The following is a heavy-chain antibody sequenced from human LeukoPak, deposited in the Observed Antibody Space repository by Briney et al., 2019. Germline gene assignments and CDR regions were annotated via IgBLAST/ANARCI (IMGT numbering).Heavy chain of an antibody. CDR2: TYYRSKWYY. J-gene: IGHJ6*02. CDR1: GDSVSSNSAA. Sequence: SQTLSLTCAISGDSVSSNSAAWNWIRRSPSRGLEWLGRTYYRSKWYYDYAVFVKSRITINPDTSKNQFSLHLNSVTPEDTAVYYCASSLWFGELGGMDVWGQGTTATVSS. CDR3: ASSLWFGELGGMDV. V-gene: IGHV6-1*01. D-gene: IGHD3-10*01.